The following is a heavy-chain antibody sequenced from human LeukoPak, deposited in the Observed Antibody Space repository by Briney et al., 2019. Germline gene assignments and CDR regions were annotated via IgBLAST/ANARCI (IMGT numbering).Heavy chain of an antibody. J-gene: IGHJ4*02. CDR2: ISSSSSII. V-gene: IGHV3-48*01. D-gene: IGHD6-13*01. CDR3: ARVGSPIAAAGTVY. Sequence: GGSLRLSCAASRFTFSSYSMNWVRQAPGKGLEWVSYISSSSSIIYHADSVKGRFTISRDNAKSSLYLQMNSLRAEDTAVYYCARVGSPIAAAGTVYWGQGTLVTVSS. CDR1: RFTFSSYS.